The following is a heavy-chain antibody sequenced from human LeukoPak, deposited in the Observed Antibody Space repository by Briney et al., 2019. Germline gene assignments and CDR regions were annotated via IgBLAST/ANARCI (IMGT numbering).Heavy chain of an antibody. D-gene: IGHD6-13*01. CDR2: IGTAGEI. Sequence: PGGSLRLSCAASGFTFRSYDMHWVRQATGKGLEWVSGIGTAGEIYYPGSVKGRFTISGENAKNSLYLQMNSLRAGDTAVYYCARAAYSSTWYSRYFDLWGRGTLVTVSS. CDR3: ARAAYSSTWYSRYFDL. J-gene: IGHJ2*01. V-gene: IGHV3-13*01. CDR1: GFTFRSYD.